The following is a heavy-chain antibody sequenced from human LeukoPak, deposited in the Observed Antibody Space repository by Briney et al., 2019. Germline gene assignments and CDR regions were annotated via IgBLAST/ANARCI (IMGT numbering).Heavy chain of an antibody. CDR3: AREYDSRARFDS. J-gene: IGHJ4*02. D-gene: IGHD6-13*01. Sequence: PGGSLRLSCVGSGDSFIRHTMIWVRRAPGKGLEWIAYISSSGSPMYYADSVKGRFTVSRDNARTSLFLHMNSLRAEDTAVYYCAREYDSRARFDSWGQGTLVTVSS. CDR1: GDSFIRHT. V-gene: IGHV3-48*01. CDR2: ISSSGSPM.